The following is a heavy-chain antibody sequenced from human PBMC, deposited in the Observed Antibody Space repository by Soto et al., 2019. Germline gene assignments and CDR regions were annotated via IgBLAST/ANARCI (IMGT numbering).Heavy chain of an antibody. J-gene: IGHJ6*02. V-gene: IGHV4-30-4*01. CDR3: ASLYGDSPVDYYYYGMDV. CDR1: GGSISSGDYY. Sequence: QVQLQESGPGLVKPSQTLSLTCTVSGGSISSGDYYWSWVRQPPGKGLEWIGYIYYSGSTYYNPSLKSRVTISVDTTKHQFSLKLSSVTAADTAVYYCASLYGDSPVDYYYYGMDVWGQGTTVTFSS. CDR2: IYYSGST. D-gene: IGHD4-17*01.